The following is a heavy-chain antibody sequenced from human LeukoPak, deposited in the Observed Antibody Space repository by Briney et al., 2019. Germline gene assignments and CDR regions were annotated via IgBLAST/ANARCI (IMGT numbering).Heavy chain of an antibody. V-gene: IGHV4-34*01. D-gene: IGHD6-13*01. CDR3: ARGTDSSRNFAY. J-gene: IGHJ4*02. CDR2: INHSGST. Sequence: KPSETLSLTCAVYGGSFSGYYWSCIPQPPEKGLQWIGEINHSGSTTFTPSLKSLVTMSVDTSKNQFSLYLRSLTLAHTAVYSCARGTDSSRNFAYWGQGTLVSVCS. CDR1: GGSFSGYY.